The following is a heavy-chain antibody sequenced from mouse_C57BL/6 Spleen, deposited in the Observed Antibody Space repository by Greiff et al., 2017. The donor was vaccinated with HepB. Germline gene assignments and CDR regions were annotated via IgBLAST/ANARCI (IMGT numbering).Heavy chain of an antibody. CDR3: ARDAAYYCIILSY. Sequence: QVQLQQPGAELVKPGASVKLSCKASGYTFPSYWLQGVKQRPGQGLEWIGEIDPSDSYTNYNQKFKGKATLTVDTSSSTAYMQLRSLTSEDSAFYCCARDAAYYCIILSYWGQVALVSISA. D-gene: IGHD1-1*01. J-gene: IGHJ3*01. V-gene: IGHV1-50*01. CDR1: GYTFPSYW. CDR2: IDPSDSYT.